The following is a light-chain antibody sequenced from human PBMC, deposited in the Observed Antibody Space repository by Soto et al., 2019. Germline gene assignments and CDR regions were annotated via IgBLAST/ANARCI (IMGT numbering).Light chain of an antibody. V-gene: IGKV3-20*01. CDR2: GAS. Sequence: EIVLTQSPGTLSLSPGERATLSCRASQTISSSYLAWYQQKPGQAPRLLIYGASTRATGIPDRFSGSGSGPDFILTISGLEPEDFAVYYCQQFRTFGPGTKVYIK. J-gene: IGKJ3*01. CDR1: QTISSSY. CDR3: QQFRT.